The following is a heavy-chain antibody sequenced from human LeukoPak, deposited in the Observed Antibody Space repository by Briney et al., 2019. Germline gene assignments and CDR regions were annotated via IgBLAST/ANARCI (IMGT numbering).Heavy chain of an antibody. CDR2: IYYSGST. V-gene: IGHV4-59*01. J-gene: IGHJ6*03. CDR1: GGSISSYY. D-gene: IGHD4-17*01. Sequence: PETLSLTCTVSGGSISSYYWSWIRQPPGKGLEWIGYIYYSGSTNYNPSLKSRVTISVGTSKNQFSLKLSSVTAADTAVYYCARDNGDDYGDYGYYYYYMDVWGKGTTVTVSS. CDR3: ARDNGDDYGDYGYYYYYMDV.